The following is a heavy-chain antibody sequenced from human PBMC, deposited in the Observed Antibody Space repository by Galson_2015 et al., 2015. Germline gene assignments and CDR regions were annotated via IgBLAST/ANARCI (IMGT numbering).Heavy chain of an antibody. Sequence: SLRLSCAASGFTFSSYGMHWVRQAPGKGLEWVAVISYDGSNKYYADSVKGRFTISRDNSRNTLYLQMNSLRAEDTAVYCCAKGKRGGYSYPDYWGQGTLVPVSS. CDR3: AKGKRGGYSYPDY. D-gene: IGHD5-18*01. CDR2: ISYDGSNK. CDR1: GFTFSSYG. V-gene: IGHV3-30*18. J-gene: IGHJ4*02.